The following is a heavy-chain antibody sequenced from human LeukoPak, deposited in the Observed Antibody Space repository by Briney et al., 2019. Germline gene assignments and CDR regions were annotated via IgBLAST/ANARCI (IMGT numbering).Heavy chain of an antibody. CDR1: GFTFSSYS. J-gene: IGHJ3*02. Sequence: PGGSLRLSCAASGFTFSSYSMNWVRQAPGKGLEWVSYISSSSSTIYYADSVKGRFTISRDNAKNSLYLQMNSLRAEDTAVYYCARDSLFVVYDAFDIWGQGTMVTVSS. D-gene: IGHD2-21*01. CDR2: ISSSSSTI. V-gene: IGHV3-48*01. CDR3: ARDSLFVVYDAFDI.